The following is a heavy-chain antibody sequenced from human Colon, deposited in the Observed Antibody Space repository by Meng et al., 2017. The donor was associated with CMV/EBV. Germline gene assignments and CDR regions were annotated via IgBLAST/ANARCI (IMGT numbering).Heavy chain of an antibody. J-gene: IGHJ4*02. D-gene: IGHD5-18*01. Sequence: SLKISCAASGFTFDDYAMHWVWQAPGKGLEWVSGISWNSGSIGYADSVKGRFTISRDNAKNSLYLQMYSLRAEDTALYYCAKDSASHSYGQIDYWGQGTLVTVSS. V-gene: IGHV3-9*01. CDR2: ISWNSGSI. CDR1: GFTFDDYA. CDR3: AKDSASHSYGQIDY.